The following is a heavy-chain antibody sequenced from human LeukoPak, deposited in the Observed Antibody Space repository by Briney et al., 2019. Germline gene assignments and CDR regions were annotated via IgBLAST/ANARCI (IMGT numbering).Heavy chain of an antibody. CDR2: ISVGAEYI. D-gene: IGHD3-22*01. Sequence: GGSLRLSCAASGFTFSTYVMNWFRQAPGKGLEWVSTISVGAEYIFYADSVKGRFTISRDNSKNTLYLQMNSLRAEDTAVYYCAKDLVDTSGYYYVGYFQHWGQGTLVTVSS. CDR3: AKDLVDTSGYYYVGYFQH. CDR1: GFTFSTYV. J-gene: IGHJ1*01. V-gene: IGHV3-23*01.